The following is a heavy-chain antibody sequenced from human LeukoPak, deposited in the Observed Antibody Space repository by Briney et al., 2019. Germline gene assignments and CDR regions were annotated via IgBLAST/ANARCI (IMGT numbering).Heavy chain of an antibody. Sequence: SQTLSLTCTVSGGSISSYYWSWIRQPPRKGLEWIGYIYYSVSTNYNPSLKSRVTISVDTSKNQFSLKLSSVTAADTAVYYCARAAYDFWSGSLDDAFDIWGQGTMVTVSS. CDR1: GGSISSYY. J-gene: IGHJ3*02. V-gene: IGHV4-59*01. CDR2: IYYSVST. CDR3: ARAAYDFWSGSLDDAFDI. D-gene: IGHD3-3*01.